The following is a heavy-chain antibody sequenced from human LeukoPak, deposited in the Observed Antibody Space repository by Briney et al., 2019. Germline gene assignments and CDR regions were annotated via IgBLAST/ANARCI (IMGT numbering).Heavy chain of an antibody. CDR2: IYYSGST. CDR1: GGSISSYY. D-gene: IGHD3-16*01. V-gene: IGHV4-59*01. CDR3: ARDYGQKFDP. Sequence: SETLSLTCTVSGGSISSYYWSWIRQPPGKGLEWIGYIYYSGSTNYNPSLKSRVTISVDTSKNQFSLKLSSVTAADTAVYYCARDYGQKFDPWAREPWSPSPQ. J-gene: IGHJ5*02.